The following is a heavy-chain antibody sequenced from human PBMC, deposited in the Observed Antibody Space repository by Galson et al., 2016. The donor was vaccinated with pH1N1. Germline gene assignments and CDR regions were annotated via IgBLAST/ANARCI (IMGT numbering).Heavy chain of an antibody. Sequence: QSGAEVKKPGESLRISCKASDSSFMSYWIAWVRQRPGKGLECVGFVYPGNSDVKYSPSFQGHVTISADKSTTTAFLQWSSLKASDTAIYYCARGGQYFYGSGRFLFHTHYFDPWGQGTLVTVSS. V-gene: IGHV5-51*01. CDR2: VYPGNSDV. CDR3: ARGGQYFYGSGRFLFHTHYFDP. CDR1: DSSFMSYW. J-gene: IGHJ5*02. D-gene: IGHD3-10*01.